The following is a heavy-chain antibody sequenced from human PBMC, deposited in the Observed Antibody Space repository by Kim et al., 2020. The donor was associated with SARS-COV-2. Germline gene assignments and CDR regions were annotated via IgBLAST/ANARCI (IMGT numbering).Heavy chain of an antibody. Sequence: YSQDSLKGRFTISRDNSKNTLYLQMNSLRAEDTAVYYCAKDPAGEDYGVHWGQGTLVTVSS. J-gene: IGHJ4*02. CDR3: AKDPAGEDYGVH. D-gene: IGHD4-17*01. V-gene: IGHV3-23*01.